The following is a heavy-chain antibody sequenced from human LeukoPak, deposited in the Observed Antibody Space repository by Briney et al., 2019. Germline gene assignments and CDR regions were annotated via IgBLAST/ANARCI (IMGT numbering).Heavy chain of an antibody. V-gene: IGHV1-18*01. CDR1: GYTFTSYG. D-gene: IGHD3-22*01. CDR2: ISAYNGNT. CDR3: ARAGYYDSSGYLNWFDP. J-gene: IGHJ5*02. Sequence: ASVKVSCTASGYTFTSYGISWVRQAPGQGLEWMGWISAYNGNTNYAQKLQGRVTMTTDTSTSTAYMELRSLRSDDTAVYYCARAGYYDSSGYLNWFDPWGQGTLVTVSS.